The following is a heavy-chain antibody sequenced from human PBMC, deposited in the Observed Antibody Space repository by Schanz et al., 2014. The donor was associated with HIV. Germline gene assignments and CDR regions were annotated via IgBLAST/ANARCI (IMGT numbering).Heavy chain of an antibody. CDR3: AKDGGSRGRRRGMDV. J-gene: IGHJ6*02. CDR1: GFTFNTYG. D-gene: IGHD3-10*01. CDR2: ISYDGINK. V-gene: IGHV3-30*18. Sequence: QVQLVESGGGVVQPGKSLRLSCAASGFTFNTYGMHWVRQAPGKGLEWVALISYDGINKYYGDSVKGRFTISRDNSENTVYLQMNSLRAEDTAIYHCAKDGGSRGRRRGMDVWGQGTTVTVSS.